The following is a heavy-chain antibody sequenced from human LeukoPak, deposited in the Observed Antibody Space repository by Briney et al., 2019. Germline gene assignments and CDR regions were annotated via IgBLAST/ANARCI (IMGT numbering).Heavy chain of an antibody. CDR3: AKGDKMATVYYFDY. CDR1: GFTFRNYA. J-gene: IGHJ4*02. D-gene: IGHD5-24*01. Sequence: GSLRLSCAASGFTFRNYAMSWVRQAPGKGLEWVSTISGSGATTYYADSVKGRFTISRDKSKNTLYLQMNSLRAEDTAVYYCAKGDKMATVYYFDYWGQGTLVTVSS. CDR2: ISGSGATT. V-gene: IGHV3-23*01.